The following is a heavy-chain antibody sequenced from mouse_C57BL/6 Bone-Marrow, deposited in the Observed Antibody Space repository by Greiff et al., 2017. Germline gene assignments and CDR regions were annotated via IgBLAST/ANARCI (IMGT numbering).Heavy chain of an antibody. CDR2: IYRGGGYT. V-gene: IGHV1-63*01. Sequence: VQLQQSGAELVRPGTSLKMSCKASGYTFTNYGIGWAKQRPGNGLEWIADIYRGGGYTNYTETLKGQVTLSADKSASTAYMQVSSLTSEDSAIYYCAINWDWFAYWGQGTLVTVSA. J-gene: IGHJ3*01. CDR1: GYTFTNYG. CDR3: AINWDWFAY. D-gene: IGHD4-1*01.